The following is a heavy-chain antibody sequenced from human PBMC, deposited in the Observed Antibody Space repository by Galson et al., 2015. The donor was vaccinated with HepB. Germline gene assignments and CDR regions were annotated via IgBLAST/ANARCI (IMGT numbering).Heavy chain of an antibody. CDR2: ISSSSSYI. CDR1: GFTFSSYS. V-gene: IGHV3-21*01. D-gene: IGHD1-7*01. J-gene: IGHJ4*02. Sequence: SLRLSCAASGFTFSSYSMNWVRQAPGKGLEWVSSISSSSSYIYYADSVKGRFTISRDNAKNSLYLQMNSLRAEDTAVYYCASPLTNWNSDPLDYWGQGTLVTVSS. CDR3: ASPLTNWNSDPLDY.